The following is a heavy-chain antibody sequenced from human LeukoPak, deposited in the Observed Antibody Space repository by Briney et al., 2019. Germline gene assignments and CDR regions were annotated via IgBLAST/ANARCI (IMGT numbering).Heavy chain of an antibody. D-gene: IGHD6-19*01. CDR2: IYYSGST. J-gene: IGHJ4*02. Sequence: SETLSLTCTVSGGSIRSSSYYWGWIRQPPGKGLEWIGSIYYSGSTYYNASLKSRGTISVDTSKNQFSLKLNSVTAADTAVYFCARQVVAVAGTGYFDYWAGGTLVTVSS. CDR1: GGSIRSSSYY. CDR3: ARQVVAVAGTGYFDY. V-gene: IGHV4-39*01.